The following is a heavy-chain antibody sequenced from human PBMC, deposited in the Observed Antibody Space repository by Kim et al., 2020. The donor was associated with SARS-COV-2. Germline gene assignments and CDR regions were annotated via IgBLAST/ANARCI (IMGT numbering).Heavy chain of an antibody. CDR3: ARSYGSGSYSFFDY. D-gene: IGHD3-10*01. CDR2: TRNKANSYTT. CDR1: GFTFSDHF. V-gene: IGHV3-72*01. J-gene: IGHJ4*02. Sequence: GGSLRLSCAASGFTFSDHFMDWVRQAPGKGLEWVGRTRNKANSYTTEYAASVEGRFTISRDDSKNSVYLQMNSLKNEDTAVYYCARSYGSGSYSFFDYWGQGTLVTVSS.